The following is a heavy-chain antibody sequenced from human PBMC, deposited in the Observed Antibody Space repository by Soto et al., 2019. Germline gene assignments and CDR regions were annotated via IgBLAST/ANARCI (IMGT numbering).Heavy chain of an antibody. CDR2: FDPEDGET. Sequence: ASVKVSCKVSGYTLTELSMHWVRQAPGKGLEWMGGFDPEDGETIYAQKFQGRVTITRDISASTAYMELSSLRSEDTAVYYCARTGYYDFWSGYAPFDYWGQGTLVTVSS. J-gene: IGHJ4*02. CDR3: ARTGYYDFWSGYAPFDY. V-gene: IGHV1-24*01. CDR1: GYTLTELS. D-gene: IGHD3-3*01.